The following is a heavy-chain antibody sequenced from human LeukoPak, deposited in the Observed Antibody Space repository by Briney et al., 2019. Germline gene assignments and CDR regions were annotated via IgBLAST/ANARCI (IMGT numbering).Heavy chain of an antibody. Sequence: PSETLSLTRAVSGGSISSGGYSWSWIRQPPGKGLEWIGYIYHSGSTYYNPSLKSRVTISVDRSKNQFSLKLSSVTAADTAVYYCARQYGSGSYRPAFDIWGQGTMVTVSS. CDR2: IYHSGST. CDR3: ARQYGSGSYRPAFDI. CDR1: GGSISSGGYS. D-gene: IGHD3-10*01. V-gene: IGHV4-30-2*01. J-gene: IGHJ3*02.